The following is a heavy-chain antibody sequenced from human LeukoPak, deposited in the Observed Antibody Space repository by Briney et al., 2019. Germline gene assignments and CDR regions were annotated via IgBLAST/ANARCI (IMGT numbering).Heavy chain of an antibody. D-gene: IGHD2-8*01. CDR1: GYSFTSYW. CDR3: ASLARRVYVEYYFDY. J-gene: IGHJ4*02. Sequence: GESLKISCKGSGYSFTSYWIGWVRQMPGKGREWMGIIYPGDSDTRYSPYFQGQVTMSADKSITPAYLQWSSLKASDTAMYYCASLARRVYVEYYFDYWGQGTLVTVSS. CDR2: IYPGDSDT. V-gene: IGHV5-51*01.